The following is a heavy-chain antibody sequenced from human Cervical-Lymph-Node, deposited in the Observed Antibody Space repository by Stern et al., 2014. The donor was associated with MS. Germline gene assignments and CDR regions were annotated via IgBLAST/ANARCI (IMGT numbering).Heavy chain of an antibody. Sequence: QLQLQESDSRLVKPSQTLSLTCAVSGGSVGRGGYSWIWIRQPAGKGLEWYGNIYFPGTTYNTPSFQSRVTISVDSSNSQFYLNLISLTAADTAVYYCARVHCSGGTCYFDSWGQGTLVTVSS. V-gene: IGHV4-30-2*01. CDR3: ARVHCSGGTCYFDS. CDR2: IYFPGTT. J-gene: IGHJ4*01. D-gene: IGHD2-15*01. CDR1: GGSVGRGGYS.